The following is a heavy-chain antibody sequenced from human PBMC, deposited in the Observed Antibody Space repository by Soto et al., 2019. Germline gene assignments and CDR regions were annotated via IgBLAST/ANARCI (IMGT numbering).Heavy chain of an antibody. Sequence: SETLSLTCTVSGGSISNYFCNWIRRPAGKGLEWIGRIDNSGSTNYNPSLKSRITMSADTSRNQFSLKLNSVTAADTAVYYCARGGQDFWSGPFDYWGQGALVTVSS. V-gene: IGHV4-4*07. J-gene: IGHJ4*02. CDR3: ARGGQDFWSGPFDY. CDR2: IDNSGST. D-gene: IGHD3-3*01. CDR1: GGSISNYF.